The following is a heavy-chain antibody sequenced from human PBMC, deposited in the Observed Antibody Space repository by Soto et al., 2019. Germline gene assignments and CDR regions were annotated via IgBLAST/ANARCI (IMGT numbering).Heavy chain of an antibody. CDR2: ISSSSSYI. CDR1: GFTFSSYS. V-gene: IGHV3-21*01. CDR3: ASAVGNYYYYMDV. Sequence: GGSLRLSCAASGFTFSSYSMNWVRQAPGKGLEWVSSISSSSSYIYYADSVKGRFTISRDNAKNSLYLQMNSLRAEDTAVYYCASAVGNYYYYMDVWGKGTTVTV. J-gene: IGHJ6*03. D-gene: IGHD1-26*01.